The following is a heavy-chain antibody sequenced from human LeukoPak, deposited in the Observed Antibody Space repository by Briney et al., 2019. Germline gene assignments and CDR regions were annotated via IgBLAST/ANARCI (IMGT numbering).Heavy chain of an antibody. CDR2: IKQDGNEK. J-gene: IGHJ3*02. Sequence: GGSLRLSCAVSGFTFSRYWMSWVRQAPGKGLEWVASIKQDGNEKYYVGSVRGRFTISRDNAKNSLYLQMNSLRAEDTAVYYCARDQSSVGATGDAFDIWGQGTMVTVSS. D-gene: IGHD1-26*01. V-gene: IGHV3-7*01. CDR3: ARDQSSVGATGDAFDI. CDR1: GFTFSRYW.